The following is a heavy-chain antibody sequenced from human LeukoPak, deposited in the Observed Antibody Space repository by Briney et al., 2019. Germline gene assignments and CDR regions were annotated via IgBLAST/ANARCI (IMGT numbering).Heavy chain of an antibody. D-gene: IGHD2-2*01. V-gene: IGHV1-2*02. CDR3: ARVLFQLLRSNWFDP. Sequence: ASVKVSCKASGYTFTGYYMHWVRQAPGQGLEWMGWINPNSGGTNYAQKLQGRVTMTTDTSTSTAYMELRSLRSDDTAVYYCARVLFQLLRSNWFDPWGQGTLVTVSS. CDR1: GYTFTGYY. J-gene: IGHJ5*02. CDR2: INPNSGGT.